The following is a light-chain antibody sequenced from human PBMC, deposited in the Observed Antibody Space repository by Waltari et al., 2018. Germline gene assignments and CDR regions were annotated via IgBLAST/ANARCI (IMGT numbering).Light chain of an antibody. V-gene: IGKV1-5*03. J-gene: IGKJ1*01. CDR1: QTISSW. Sequence: DIQKTQSPSSLSASVGDRVTITCRASQTISSWLAWYQQKPGKAPKLLIYKASTLESGVPSRFSGSGSGTEFTLTISSLQPGDFATYYCQQFNSFPWTFGHGTKVEIK. CDR2: KAS. CDR3: QQFNSFPWT.